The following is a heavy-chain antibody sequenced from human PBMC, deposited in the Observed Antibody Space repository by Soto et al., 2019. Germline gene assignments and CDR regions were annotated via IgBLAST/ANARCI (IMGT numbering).Heavy chain of an antibody. J-gene: IGHJ4*02. CDR1: GYSFTNYA. D-gene: IGHD3-3*01. CDR3: ARRDDLDY. V-gene: IGHV1-3*01. Sequence: GASVKVSCKTSGYSFTNYAMHWLRQAPGQRLEWMGWINADNGNTKYSQKFQDRVAITRDTSASTAYMELSSLRSEDTAVYYCARRDDLDYWGQGTLVTVSS. CDR2: INADNGNT.